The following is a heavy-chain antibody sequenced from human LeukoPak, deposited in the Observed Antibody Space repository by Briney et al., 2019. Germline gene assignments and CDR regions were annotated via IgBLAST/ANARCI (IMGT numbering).Heavy chain of an antibody. D-gene: IGHD6-6*01. CDR2: IKQDGSER. CDR1: GFIFTNHW. J-gene: IGHJ4*02. CDR3: ARGAPLGY. Sequence: PGGSLRLSCAASGFIFTNHWMSWVRQAPGKGLEWVANIKQDGSERNYVDSVKGRFTISRDNAKNSAYLQMNSLRAEDTAVYYCARGAPLGYWGQGNLVTVSS. V-gene: IGHV3-7*04.